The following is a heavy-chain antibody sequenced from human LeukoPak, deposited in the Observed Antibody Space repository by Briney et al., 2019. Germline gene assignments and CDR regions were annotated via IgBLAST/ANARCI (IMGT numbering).Heavy chain of an antibody. V-gene: IGHV1-2*02. CDR3: ESSRTTMKFDP. Sequence: GASVKVSCKASGYTFTSYGISWVRQAPGQGLEWMGWINPNSGGTNYAQKFQGRVTMTRDTSISTAYMELSRLRSDDTAVYYCESSRTTMKFDPWGQGTLVTVSS. J-gene: IGHJ5*02. CDR1: GYTFTSYG. D-gene: IGHD4-17*01. CDR2: INPNSGGT.